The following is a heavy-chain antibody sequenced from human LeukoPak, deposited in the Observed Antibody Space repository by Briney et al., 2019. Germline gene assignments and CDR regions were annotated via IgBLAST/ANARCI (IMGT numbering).Heavy chain of an antibody. CDR2: INPNSGGT. V-gene: IGHV1-2*02. CDR3: ARMDIVATIFGLHAFDI. D-gene: IGHD5-12*01. Sequence: GASVKVSCKASGYTXTGYYMHGVRQAPGQGLEWMGWINPNSGGTNYAQKFQGRVTMTRDTSISTAYMELSRLRSDDTAVYYCARMDIVATIFGLHAFDIWGQGTMVTVSS. J-gene: IGHJ3*02. CDR1: GYTXTGYY.